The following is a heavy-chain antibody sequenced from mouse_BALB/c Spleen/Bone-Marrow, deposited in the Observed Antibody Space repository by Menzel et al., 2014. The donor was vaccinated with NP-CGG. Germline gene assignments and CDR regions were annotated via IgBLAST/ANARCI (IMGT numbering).Heavy chain of an antibody. CDR1: GYTFTSYW. J-gene: IGHJ1*01. CDR3: ARSRGYYEYWDFDV. D-gene: IGHD2-4*01. V-gene: IGHV1-69*02. CDR2: IDPSDSYT. Sequence: VQLVESGAELVKPGASVKLSCKASGYTFTSYWMHWVKQRPGQGLEWIGEIDPSDSYTNYNQKFKGKATLTVDKSSSTAYMQLSSLTSEDSAVYYWARSRGYYEYWDFDVWGAGTTVTVSS.